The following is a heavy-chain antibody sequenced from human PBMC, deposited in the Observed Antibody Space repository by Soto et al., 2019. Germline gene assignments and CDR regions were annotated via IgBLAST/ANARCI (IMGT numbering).Heavy chain of an antibody. CDR1: GGSFSGYY. CDR3: ARGPYDFWSGYPSSPFDY. CDR2: INHSGST. Sequence: ASETLSLTCAVYGGSFSGYYWSWIRQPPGKGLEWIGEINHSGSTNYNPSLKSRVTISVDTSKNQFSLKLSSVTAADTAVYYCARGPYDFWSGYPSSPFDYWGQGTLVTVSS. V-gene: IGHV4-34*01. J-gene: IGHJ4*02. D-gene: IGHD3-3*01.